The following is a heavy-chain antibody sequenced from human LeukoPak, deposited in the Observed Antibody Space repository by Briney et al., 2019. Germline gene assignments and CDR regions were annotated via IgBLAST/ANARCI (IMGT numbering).Heavy chain of an antibody. Sequence: GASVKVSCKASGYTFTGYYMHWVRQAPGQGLEWMGWINPNSGGTNYVQKFQGRVTMTRDTSISTAYMELSRLRSDDTAVYYCARVRLGYCSSTSCYGYYMDVWGKGTTVTVSS. CDR1: GYTFTGYY. CDR3: ARVRLGYCSSTSCYGYYMDV. J-gene: IGHJ6*03. D-gene: IGHD2-2*01. CDR2: INPNSGGT. V-gene: IGHV1-2*02.